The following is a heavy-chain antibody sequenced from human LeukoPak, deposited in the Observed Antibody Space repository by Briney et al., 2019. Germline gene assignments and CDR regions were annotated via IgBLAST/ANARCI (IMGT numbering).Heavy chain of an antibody. J-gene: IGHJ4*02. CDR1: GGSISSGGYY. Sequence: TLSLTCTVSGGSISSGGYYWSWIRQPPGKGLEWIGYIYHSGSTYYNPSLKSRVTISVDRSKNQFSLKLSSVTAADTAVYYCARDPYSSSSGYWGQGTLVTVSS. D-gene: IGHD6-6*01. CDR3: ARDPYSSSSGY. V-gene: IGHV4-30-2*01. CDR2: IYHSGST.